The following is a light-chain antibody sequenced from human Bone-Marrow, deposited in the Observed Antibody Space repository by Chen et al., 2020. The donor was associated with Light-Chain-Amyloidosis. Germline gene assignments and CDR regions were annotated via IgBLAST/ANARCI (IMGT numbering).Light chain of an antibody. CDR2: EVT. CDR3: SSYTITNTLV. J-gene: IGLJ1*01. CDR1: SSDVGGDNH. Sequence: QSPLTQPASVSGSPGQSLTISCPGTSSDVGGDNHVSWYQQHPDKAPKLMIYEVTNRPSWVPDRFSGSKSDNTASLTISGLQTEDEADYFCSSYTITNTLVFGSGTRVTVL. V-gene: IGLV2-14*01.